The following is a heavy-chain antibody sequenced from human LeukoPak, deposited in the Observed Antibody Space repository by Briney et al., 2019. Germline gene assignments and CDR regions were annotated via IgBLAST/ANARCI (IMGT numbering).Heavy chain of an antibody. J-gene: IGHJ4*02. CDR3: ARAELISYSSSRYYFDY. Sequence: GGSLRLSCAASGFTFSSYGMHWVRQAPGKGLEWVANIKQDGSEKYYVDSVKGRFTISRDNAKNSLYLQMNSLRAEDTAVYYCARAELISYSSSRYYFDYWGQGTLVTVSS. V-gene: IGHV3-7*01. CDR1: GFTFSSYG. D-gene: IGHD6-13*01. CDR2: IKQDGSEK.